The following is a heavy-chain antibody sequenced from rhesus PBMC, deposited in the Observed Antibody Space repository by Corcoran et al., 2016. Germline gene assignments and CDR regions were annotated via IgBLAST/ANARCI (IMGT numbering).Heavy chain of an antibody. J-gene: IGHJ4*01. CDR1: GGSISDSYR. Sequence: QVQLQESGPGVVKPSETLSLTCAVSGGSISDSYRWSWIRQHPGKGLEWIGYIYGSSTSTNYTPSLKSRVTISKDTSKNQFSLKLSSVTAADTAVYYCARGRYGSGFFDYWGQGVLVTVSS. CDR3: ARGRYGSGFFDY. D-gene: IGHD2-21*01. CDR2: IYGSSTST. V-gene: IGHV4S10*01.